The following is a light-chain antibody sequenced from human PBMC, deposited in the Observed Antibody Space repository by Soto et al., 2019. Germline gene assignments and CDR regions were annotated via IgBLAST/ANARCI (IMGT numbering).Light chain of an antibody. J-gene: IGKJ3*01. CDR2: DAS. CDR3: QQRANWPLFS. CDR1: ESISGY. V-gene: IGKV3-11*01. Sequence: EVVLTQSPATLSLSPGDRATLSCRASESISGYLAWYQQRPGQPPRLLIYDASNRATDIPARFSGSGSGTDFTLIINSLEPEDFAVYYCQQRANWPLFSFGPGTRVD.